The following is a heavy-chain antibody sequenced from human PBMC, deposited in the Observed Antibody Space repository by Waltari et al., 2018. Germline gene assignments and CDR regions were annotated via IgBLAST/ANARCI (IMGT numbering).Heavy chain of an antibody. CDR1: GYSISSGYY. CDR3: ARLEDIGWFDP. V-gene: IGHV4-38-2*02. CDR2: IYHSGST. J-gene: IGHJ5*02. Sequence: QVQLQESGPGLVKPSETLSLTCTVSGYSISSGYYWGWIRQPPGKGLEWIGSIYHSGSTYYNPSLKSRVTISVDTSKNQFSLKLRSVTAADTAVYYCARLEDIGWFDPWGQGTLVTVSS. D-gene: IGHD2-15*01.